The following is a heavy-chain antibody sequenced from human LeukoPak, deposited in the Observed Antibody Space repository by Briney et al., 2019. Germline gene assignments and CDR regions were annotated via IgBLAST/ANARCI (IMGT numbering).Heavy chain of an antibody. J-gene: IGHJ4*02. Sequence: ASVKVSCKASGYTFTTYYIHWVRQAPGQGLEWMGLIKPSGGSTTYAQEFQGRVTMTRDTSTSTVYLELSSLRFDDTAVYYCARETRLRNRLVLPIHWGQGTLVTVSS. V-gene: IGHV1-46*01. D-gene: IGHD1-14*01. CDR1: GYTFTTYY. CDR3: ARETRLRNRLVLPIH. CDR2: IKPSGGST.